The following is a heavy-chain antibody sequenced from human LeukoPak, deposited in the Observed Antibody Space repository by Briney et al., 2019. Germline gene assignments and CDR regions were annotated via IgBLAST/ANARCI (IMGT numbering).Heavy chain of an antibody. V-gene: IGHV3-23*01. J-gene: IGHJ4*02. Sequence: GGSLRLSCAASRFTFSSYAMSWVRQAPGKGLDWVSAISSGGDATYYADSVKGRFTISRDNSKNTLFLHMNSLRAEDTAVYFCARRDTRGRYYFDSWGLGTLVTVSS. CDR2: ISSGGDAT. CDR3: ARRDTRGRYYFDS. D-gene: IGHD2-2*01. CDR1: RFTFSSYA.